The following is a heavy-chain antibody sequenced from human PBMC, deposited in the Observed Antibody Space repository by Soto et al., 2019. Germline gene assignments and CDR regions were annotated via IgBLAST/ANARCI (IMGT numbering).Heavy chain of an antibody. CDR2: MNPNSGNT. CDR3: ALLGGAGDAFDI. V-gene: IGHV1-8*01. Sequence: GVLVKVYWKAAGYTFTGHDINWVRQATGQGLEWMGWMNPNSGNTGYAQKFQGRVTMTRNTSISTAYMELSSLRSEDTAVYYCALLGGAGDAFDIWGQGTMVTVSS. J-gene: IGHJ3*02. D-gene: IGHD6-25*01. CDR1: GYTFTGHD.